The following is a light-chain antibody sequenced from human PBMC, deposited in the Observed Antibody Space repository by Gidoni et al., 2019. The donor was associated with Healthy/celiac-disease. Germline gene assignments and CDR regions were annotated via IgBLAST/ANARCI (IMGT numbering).Light chain of an antibody. CDR2: DDS. V-gene: IGLV3-21*03. CDR1: NIGSKS. J-gene: IGLJ1*01. CDR3: QVWDSSSDHYV. Sequence: SYVLTQPPSVSVAPGKTARITCGGNNIGSKSVHWYQQKPGQAPVLVVYDDSARPSGIPERFSGSNSGNTATLTISRVEAGDEADYYCQVWDSSSDHYVFGTGTKVTV.